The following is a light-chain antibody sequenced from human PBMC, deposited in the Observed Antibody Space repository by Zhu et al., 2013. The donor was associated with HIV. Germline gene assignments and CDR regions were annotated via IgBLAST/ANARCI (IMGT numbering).Light chain of an antibody. J-gene: IGKJ2*01. CDR3: QQYGSSPYT. V-gene: IGKV3-20*01. CDR2: DAS. CDR1: QNVNSNY. Sequence: EIVLTQSPGTLSLSPGERATLSCRASQNVNSNYLAWYQQRLGQAPRLLISDASNRATGIPARFSGSGSGTDFTLTISRLEPEDFAVYYCQQYGSSPYTFGQGTKLEIK.